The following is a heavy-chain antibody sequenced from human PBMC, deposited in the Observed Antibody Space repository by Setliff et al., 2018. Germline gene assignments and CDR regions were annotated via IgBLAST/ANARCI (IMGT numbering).Heavy chain of an antibody. CDR2: IYIGGSA. D-gene: IGHD6-19*01. CDR3: AREQWLDPPGYYYMDV. Sequence: SETLSLTCTVSGGSISSYYWSWIRRPAGKGLEWIGHIYIGGSANYNPSLKSRVTMSIDTSKNQFSLRLNSVTAADMAVYYCAREQWLDPPGYYYMDVWAKGTTVTVSS. V-gene: IGHV4-4*07. CDR1: GGSISSYY. J-gene: IGHJ6*03.